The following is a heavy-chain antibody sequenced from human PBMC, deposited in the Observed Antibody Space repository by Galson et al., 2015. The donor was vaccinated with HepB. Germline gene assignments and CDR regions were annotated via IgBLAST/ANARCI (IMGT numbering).Heavy chain of an antibody. CDR1: GYTFTSYD. J-gene: IGHJ5*02. CDR2: MNPNTGNT. CDR3: ARHPAWTPYVRPSDGYFTWFYP. Sequence: SVKVSCKASGYTFTSYDINWVRQAPGQGLEWMGWMNPNTGNTGYAQKFQGRVTMTRDNSISTAYMELSSLRSEDTAVYCCARHPAWTPYVRPSDGYFTWFYPWGPGTLISVSS. V-gene: IGHV1-8*01. D-gene: IGHD5-18*01.